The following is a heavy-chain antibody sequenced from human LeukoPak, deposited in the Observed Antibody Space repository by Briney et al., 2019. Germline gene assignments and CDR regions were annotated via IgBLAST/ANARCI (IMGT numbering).Heavy chain of an antibody. V-gene: IGHV3-23*01. CDR2: ISGGGAST. D-gene: IGHD2-15*01. CDR3: AKIKGWSVYYYYMDA. Sequence: GGSLRLSCAASGFSFAGHGMSWVRQAPGKGLEWVSGISGGGASTYYADSVKGRFTISRDNSKNTLYLEVHSLRAEDTATFYCAKIKGWSVYYYYMDAWGKGTTVTVSS. J-gene: IGHJ6*03. CDR1: GFSFAGHG.